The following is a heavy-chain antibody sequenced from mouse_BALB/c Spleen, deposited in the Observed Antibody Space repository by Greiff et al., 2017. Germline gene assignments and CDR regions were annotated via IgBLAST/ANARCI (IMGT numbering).Heavy chain of an antibody. Sequence: VQLQQSGAELVKPGASVKLSCKASGYTFTSYYMYWVKQRPGQGLEWIGEINPSNGGTNFNEKFKSKATLTVDKSSSTAYMQLSSLTSEDSAVYYCTRYYYRYDVSAMDYWGQGTSVTVSS. CDR2: INPSNGGT. V-gene: IGHV1S81*02. J-gene: IGHJ4*01. CDR1: GYTFTSYY. CDR3: TRYYYRYDVSAMDY. D-gene: IGHD2-14*01.